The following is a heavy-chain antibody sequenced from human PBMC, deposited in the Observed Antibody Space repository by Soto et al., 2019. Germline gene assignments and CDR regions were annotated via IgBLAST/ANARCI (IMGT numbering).Heavy chain of an antibody. D-gene: IGHD6-19*01. CDR3: ARGGGIAVAGTRVGDLDY. CDR2: ISSSGSTI. J-gene: IGHJ4*02. V-gene: IGHV3-48*03. Sequence: EVQLVESGGGLVQPGGSLRLSCAASGFTFSSYEMNWVRQAPGKGLEWVSYISSSGSTIYYADSVKGRFTISRDNAKNSLYLQMSSLRAEDTAVYYCARGGGIAVAGTRVGDLDYWGQGTLVTVSS. CDR1: GFTFSSYE.